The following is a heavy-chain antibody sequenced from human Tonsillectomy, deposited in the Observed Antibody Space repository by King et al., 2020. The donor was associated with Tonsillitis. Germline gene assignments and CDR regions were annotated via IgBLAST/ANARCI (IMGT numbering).Heavy chain of an antibody. CDR1: GFTFSGHG. Sequence: VQLVESGGGVVQPGRSLRLSCAASGFTFSGHGMHWVRQAPGKGLEWVAVIWYDGSNKNYADSVKGRFTISRDNSKNTLYMQMNSLRAEDTAVYYCARGGGYLDSWGQGTLVTVSS. D-gene: IGHD3-16*01. J-gene: IGHJ5*01. V-gene: IGHV3-33*01. CDR2: IWYDGSNK. CDR3: ARGGGYLDS.